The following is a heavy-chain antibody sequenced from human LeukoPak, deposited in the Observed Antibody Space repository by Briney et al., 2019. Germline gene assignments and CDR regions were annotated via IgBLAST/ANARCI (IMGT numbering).Heavy chain of an antibody. V-gene: IGHV1-46*03. Sequence: GASVKASCKASGYTFTDYYMHWVRQAPGQGLEWMGIINPSGGNTRYAQKIQGRVTMTRDTSTSTVYMELSSLRSEDTAVYFCTRDLVGDYYFMDGWGEGTTVTVS. J-gene: IGHJ6*03. CDR3: TRDLVGDYYFMDG. D-gene: IGHD3-3*01. CDR1: GYTFTDYY. CDR2: INPSGGNT.